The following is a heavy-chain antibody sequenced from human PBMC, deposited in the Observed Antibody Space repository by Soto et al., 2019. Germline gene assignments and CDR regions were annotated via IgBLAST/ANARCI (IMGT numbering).Heavy chain of an antibody. CDR2: ISAYSGNT. Sequence: QVQLVQSGAEVKKPGAAVKVSCKASDYTFTSYDISWVRQAPGQGLEWMGWISAYSGNTNYAQKFQGRVTMTTDTSTSTAYMELRSLRSDDTAVYYCAREGQTEYYFDYWGRGTLVTVSS. CDR1: DYTFTSYD. CDR3: AREGQTEYYFDY. J-gene: IGHJ4*02. V-gene: IGHV1-18*01.